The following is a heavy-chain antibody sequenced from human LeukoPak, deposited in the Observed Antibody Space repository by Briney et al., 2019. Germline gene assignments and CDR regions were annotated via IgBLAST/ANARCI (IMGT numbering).Heavy chain of an antibody. CDR1: GESVSSINGA. V-gene: IGHV6-1*01. CDR3: ARDEGRSGWYTFDY. Sequence: QTLSVTCAISGESVSSINGAWNWIRQSPSRGLEWLGRTYYRSKWYNEYAESMKGRITINPDTSKNQFSLQLNSVTPEDTAVYYCARDEGRSGWYTFDYWGQGTLVTVSS. J-gene: IGHJ4*02. CDR2: TYYRSKWYN. D-gene: IGHD6-19*01.